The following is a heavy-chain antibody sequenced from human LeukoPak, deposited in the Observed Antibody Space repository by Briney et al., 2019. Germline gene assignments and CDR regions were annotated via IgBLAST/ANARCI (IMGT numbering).Heavy chain of an antibody. CDR3: ARDIGGIFDS. Sequence: GGSLRLSCAASGFTLSSFAMSWVRQAPGKGLEWVAVISYDGSNKDYADSVKGRFTVSRDNSKNTLYLQMNSLRAEDTAVYYCARDIGGIFDSWGQGTLVTVSS. CDR1: GFTLSSFA. V-gene: IGHV3-30-3*01. D-gene: IGHD1-26*01. J-gene: IGHJ4*02. CDR2: ISYDGSNK.